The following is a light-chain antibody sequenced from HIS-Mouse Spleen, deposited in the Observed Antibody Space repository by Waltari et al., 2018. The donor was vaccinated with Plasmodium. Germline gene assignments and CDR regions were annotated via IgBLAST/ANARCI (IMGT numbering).Light chain of an antibody. CDR3: SSYTSSSPLV. V-gene: IGLV2-14*03. CDR1: SSDVGGYNY. J-gene: IGLJ2*01. Sequence: QSALTQPASVSGSPGQSITISCTGTSSDVGGYNYVSWYQQHPGKAPKLMVYDVSNRRSGGSNRCAGSKSGNTASLTISGLQAEDEADYYCSSYTSSSPLVFGGGTKLTVL. CDR2: DVS.